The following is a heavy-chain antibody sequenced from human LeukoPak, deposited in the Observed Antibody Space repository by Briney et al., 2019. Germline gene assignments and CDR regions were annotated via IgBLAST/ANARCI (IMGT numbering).Heavy chain of an antibody. D-gene: IGHD3-10*01. V-gene: IGHV3-53*04. CDR1: GSTVSSNY. CDR2: IYSGGST. Sequence: PGGSLRLSCAASGSTVSSNYMSWVRQAPGKGLEWVSVIYSGGSTYYADSVKGRFTISRHNSKNTLYLQMNSLRAEDTAVYYCARDRAYGSGSYYYYYGMDVWGQGTTVTVSS. J-gene: IGHJ6*02. CDR3: ARDRAYGSGSYYYYYGMDV.